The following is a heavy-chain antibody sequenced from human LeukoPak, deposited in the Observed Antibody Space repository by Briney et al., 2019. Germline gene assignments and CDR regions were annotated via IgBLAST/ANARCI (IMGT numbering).Heavy chain of an antibody. V-gene: IGHV4-61*01. CDR1: GGSVSSGSYY. D-gene: IGHD4-23*01. Sequence: SETLSLTCTVSGGSVSSGSYYWSWIRQPPGKGLQWIGYIYYSGNSNHNPSLKSRVTISVDTSKNQFSLKLSSVTAADTAVYYCSRGSRGFGGVGYFQHWGQGTLVTVSS. CDR3: SRGSRGFGGVGYFQH. J-gene: IGHJ1*01. CDR2: IYYSGNS.